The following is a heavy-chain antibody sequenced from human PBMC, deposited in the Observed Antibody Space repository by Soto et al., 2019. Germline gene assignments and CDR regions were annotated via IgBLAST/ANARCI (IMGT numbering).Heavy chain of an antibody. Sequence: ASVKVSCKASGYTFTSYGISWVRQAPGQGLEWMGWISAYNGNTNYAQKLQGRVTMTTDTSTSTAYMELRSLRSDDTAVYYCARDLRVRNIVVVPAAMGLDYWGQ. D-gene: IGHD2-2*01. CDR1: GYTFTSYG. J-gene: IGHJ4*01. V-gene: IGHV1-18*01. CDR3: ARDLRVRNIVVVPAAMGLDY. CDR2: ISAYNGNT.